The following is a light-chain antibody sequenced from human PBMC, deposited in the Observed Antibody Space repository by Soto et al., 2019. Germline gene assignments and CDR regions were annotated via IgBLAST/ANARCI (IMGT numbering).Light chain of an antibody. CDR3: SSYTSSSTPV. V-gene: IGLV2-14*01. Sequence: QSVLTQPASVSGSPGQSITISCTGTSSDVGGYNYVSWYQQHPGKAPKLMIYDVSNRPSGVSNRFSCSKSGNTASLTISGLQAEDEADYYCSSYTSSSTPVFGTGTKLTVL. J-gene: IGLJ1*01. CDR1: SSDVGGYNY. CDR2: DVS.